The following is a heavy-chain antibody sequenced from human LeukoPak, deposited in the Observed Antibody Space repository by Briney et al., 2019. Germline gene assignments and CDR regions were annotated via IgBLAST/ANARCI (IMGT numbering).Heavy chain of an antibody. CDR1: GYTFTGYY. Sequence: ASVKVSCKASGYTFTGYYMHWVRQAPGQGLEWMGWINPNSGGTNYAQKFQGRVTMTRDTSISTAYMELSRLRSDDTAVYYCARERKAIFGVPNAFDIWGQGTMVTVSS. J-gene: IGHJ3*02. D-gene: IGHD3-3*01. CDR3: ARERKAIFGVPNAFDI. V-gene: IGHV1-2*02. CDR2: INPNSGGT.